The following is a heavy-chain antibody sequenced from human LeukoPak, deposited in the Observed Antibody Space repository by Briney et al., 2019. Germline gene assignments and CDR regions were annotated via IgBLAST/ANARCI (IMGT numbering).Heavy chain of an antibody. J-gene: IGHJ4*02. CDR1: GGSISSGGYY. CDR2: IYYSGST. D-gene: IGHD6-13*01. V-gene: IGHV4-31*03. CDR3: ARTGQLVRNGNFDY. Sequence: SETLSLTCTVSGGSISSGGYYWSWIRQHPGKGLEWIGYIYYSGSTYYNPSLKSRVTISVDTSKNQFSLKLRSVTAADTAVYYCARTGQLVRNGNFDYWGQGTLVTVSS.